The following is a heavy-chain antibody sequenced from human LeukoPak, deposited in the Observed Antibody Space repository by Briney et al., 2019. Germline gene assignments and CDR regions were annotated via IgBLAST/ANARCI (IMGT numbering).Heavy chain of an antibody. CDR1: GFTFISYG. CDR3: TRSQGSWPDYFDY. J-gene: IGHJ4*02. Sequence: GGSLRLSCAASGFTFISYGMSWVRQAPGKGLEWVSTIRGTGDTTYYADSVKGRFTISRDNSKNTLYLQMNSLRAEDTAVYYCTRSQGSWPDYFDYWGQGTLVTVSS. CDR2: IRGTGDTT. D-gene: IGHD6-13*01. V-gene: IGHV3-23*01.